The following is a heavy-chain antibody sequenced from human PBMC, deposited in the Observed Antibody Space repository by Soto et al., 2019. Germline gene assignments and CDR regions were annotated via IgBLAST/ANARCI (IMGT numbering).Heavy chain of an antibody. D-gene: IGHD3-16*02. CDR3: AKSRVFIGAIVTLLDS. Sequence: GGSLRLSCATSGFTFSSYAMVWVRQAAEKGLEWVASISNNGDTAYYADSVKGRFAISRGNSENTLYLQMNGLRADDTALYFCAKSRVFIGAIVTLLDSWGQGTQVTVSS. CDR2: ISNNGDTA. J-gene: IGHJ4*02. V-gene: IGHV3-23*01. CDR1: GFTFSSYA.